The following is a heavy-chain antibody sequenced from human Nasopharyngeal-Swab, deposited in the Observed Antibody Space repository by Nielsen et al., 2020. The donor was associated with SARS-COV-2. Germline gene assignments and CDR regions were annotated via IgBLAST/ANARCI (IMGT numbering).Heavy chain of an antibody. Sequence: WIRQPPGKGLEWVSYISSSSNTIYYANSVKSRFTISRDNARDSLYLQTSSLRAEDTAVYYCARDQGYSGGYGYWGQGTLVTVSS. D-gene: IGHD1-26*01. J-gene: IGHJ4*02. CDR3: ARDQGYSGGYGY. CDR2: ISSSSNTI. V-gene: IGHV3-48*01.